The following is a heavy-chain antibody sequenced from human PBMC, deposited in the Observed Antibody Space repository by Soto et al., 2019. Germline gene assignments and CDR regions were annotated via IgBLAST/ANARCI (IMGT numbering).Heavy chain of an antibody. CDR1: GFTFDDYA. CDR2: ISWNSGSI. J-gene: IGHJ6*02. Sequence: SLRLSCAASGFTFDDYAMPWVRQAPGKGLGWVSGISWNSGSIGYADSVKGRFTISRDNAKKSLYLQMNSLRAEDTALYYCAKEMGGAGSPDYDYYGMDVWGQGTTVTVSS. CDR3: AKEMGGAGSPDYDYYGMDV. V-gene: IGHV3-9*01. D-gene: IGHD3-10*01.